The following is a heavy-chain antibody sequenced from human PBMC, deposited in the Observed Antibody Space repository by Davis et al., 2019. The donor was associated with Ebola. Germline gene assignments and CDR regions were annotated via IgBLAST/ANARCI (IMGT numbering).Heavy chain of an antibody. CDR3: TAYDSTFRNY. Sequence: GESLKIPCAAPGFTFSTYSMNWVRQAPGKGLEWVPLIIWDGRSTAYADSVRDRFSISRDNSRNFLYLQMNGLRAEDTALYYCTAYDSTFRNYWGQGTLVTVSS. D-gene: IGHD3-22*01. CDR1: GFTFSTYS. J-gene: IGHJ4*02. CDR2: IIWDGRST. V-gene: IGHV3-43D*03.